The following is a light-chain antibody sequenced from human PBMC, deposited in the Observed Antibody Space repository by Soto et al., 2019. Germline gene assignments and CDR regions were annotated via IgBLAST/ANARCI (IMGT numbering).Light chain of an antibody. Sequence: DIPMTQSPSTLSASVGDRVTITCRASQSISSWLAWYQQKPGKAPKLLIYDASSLESGVPSRFSGSGSGTEFTLTISSLQPDDFAPYYCQQYNSYPLTFGQGTKVEIK. CDR2: DAS. J-gene: IGKJ1*01. CDR3: QQYNSYPLT. V-gene: IGKV1-5*01. CDR1: QSISSW.